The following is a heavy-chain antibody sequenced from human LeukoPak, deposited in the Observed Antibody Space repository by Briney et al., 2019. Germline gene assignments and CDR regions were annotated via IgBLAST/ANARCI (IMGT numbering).Heavy chain of an antibody. V-gene: IGHV3-74*01. D-gene: IGHD4-17*01. CDR3: ARGSYGDYEY. CDR2: ISTDGSSS. J-gene: IGHJ4*02. CDR1: GFTFSRYW. Sequence: SGGSLRLSCAASGFTFSRYWMHWLRQGPGKGLVWVSRISTDGSSSTYADSVKGRFTISRDNGKKSLYLQMSSLRAEDTAVYYCARGSYGDYEYWGQGTLVTVSS.